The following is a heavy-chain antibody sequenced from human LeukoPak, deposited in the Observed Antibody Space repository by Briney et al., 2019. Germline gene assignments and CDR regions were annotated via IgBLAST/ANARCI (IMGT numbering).Heavy chain of an antibody. D-gene: IGHD6-13*01. J-gene: IGHJ4*02. V-gene: IGHV3-72*01. CDR1: GFSLSDHY. CDR2: SRNKAQSYTT. Sequence: PGGSLRLSCTASGFSLSDHYMDWVRQAPGKGLEWVGRSRNKAQSYTTEFAASVKGRFTISRDDSKNALFLQMNSLKTEDTAVYYCARAAAGLFNYYFDYWGQGTLVTVSS. CDR3: ARAAAGLFNYYFDY.